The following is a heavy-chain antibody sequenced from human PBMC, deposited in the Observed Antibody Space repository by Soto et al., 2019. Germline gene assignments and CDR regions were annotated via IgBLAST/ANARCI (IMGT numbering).Heavy chain of an antibody. CDR1: GYTFTSYA. V-gene: IGHV1-3*01. J-gene: IGHJ5*02. CDR3: ARAHGIVVVPAASNWFDP. CDR2: INAGNGNT. Sequence: ASVKVSCKASGYTFTSYAMHWVRQAPGQRLEWMGWINAGNGNTKYSQKFQGRVTITRDTSASTAYMELSSLRSEDTAVYYCARAHGIVVVPAASNWFDPWGQGTLVTVSS. D-gene: IGHD2-2*01.